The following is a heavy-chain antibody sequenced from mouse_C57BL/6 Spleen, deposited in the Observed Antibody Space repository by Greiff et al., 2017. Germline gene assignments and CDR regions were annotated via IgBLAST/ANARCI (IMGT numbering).Heavy chain of an antibody. CDR1: GYTFTSYW. J-gene: IGHJ2*01. D-gene: IGHD4-1*01. Sequence: VQLQQPGAELVRPGSSVKLSCKASGYTFTSYWMHWVKQRPIQGLEWIGNIDPSDSETHYNQKFKDKATLTVDKSSSTAYMQLSSLTSEDSAVYYCARKGTGTSYFDYWGQGTTLTVSS. CDR2: IDPSDSET. V-gene: IGHV1-52*01. CDR3: ARKGTGTSYFDY.